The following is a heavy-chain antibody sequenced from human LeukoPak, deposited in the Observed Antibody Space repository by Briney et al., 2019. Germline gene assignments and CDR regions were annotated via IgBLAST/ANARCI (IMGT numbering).Heavy chain of an antibody. Sequence: GGSLRLSCAASGFTFSSYNMNWVRQAPGKGLEWVSYISSSGSTIYYADSVKGRFTISRDSAKKSLYPQMNSLRAEDTAVYYCAISGEGIFDYWGQGTLVTVSS. D-gene: IGHD3-10*01. CDR1: GFTFSSYN. J-gene: IGHJ4*02. CDR2: ISSSGSTI. CDR3: AISGEGIFDY. V-gene: IGHV3-48*01.